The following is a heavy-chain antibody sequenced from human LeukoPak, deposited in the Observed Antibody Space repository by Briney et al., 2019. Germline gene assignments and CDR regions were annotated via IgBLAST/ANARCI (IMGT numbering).Heavy chain of an antibody. Sequence: SVKVSCKASGGTFSSYAISWVRQAPGQGLEWMGGIFPIFGTANYAQKFQGRVTITADESTSTAYMELSSLRSEDTAVHYCARGYCSSTSCSVFDNWGQGTLVTVSS. V-gene: IGHV1-69*01. CDR1: GGTFSSYA. D-gene: IGHD2-2*01. CDR2: IFPIFGTA. J-gene: IGHJ4*02. CDR3: ARGYCSSTSCSVFDN.